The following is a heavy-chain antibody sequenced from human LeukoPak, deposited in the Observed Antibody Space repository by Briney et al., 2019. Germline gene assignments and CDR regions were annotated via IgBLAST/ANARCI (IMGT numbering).Heavy chain of an antibody. D-gene: IGHD2-2*01. CDR1: EFTVSSTY. V-gene: IGHV3-23*01. CDR2: VSGSGGNI. J-gene: IGHJ4*02. CDR3: AASLPNIVVVPATKGPFGY. Sequence: GGSLRLSCAVSEFTVSSTYMSWVRQAPGKGLEWVSGVSGSGGNIHYADSVKGRFTISRDNSKNTLYLQMNSLRAEDTAVYYCAASLPNIVVVPATKGPFGYWGQGALVTVSS.